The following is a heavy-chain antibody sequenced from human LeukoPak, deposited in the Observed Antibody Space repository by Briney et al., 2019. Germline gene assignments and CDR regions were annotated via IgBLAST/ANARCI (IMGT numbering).Heavy chain of an antibody. D-gene: IGHD5-12*01. CDR3: ARDVANNDY. J-gene: IGHJ4*02. V-gene: IGHV3-21*01. CDR2: ISSSSGYI. Sequence: KPGGSLRLSCAASGFTFSSYSMNWVRQAPGKGLEWVSSISSSSGYIYYADSVKGRFTISRDNAKNSLYLQMNSLRAEDTAVYYCARDVANNDYWGQGTLVTVSS. CDR1: GFTFSSYS.